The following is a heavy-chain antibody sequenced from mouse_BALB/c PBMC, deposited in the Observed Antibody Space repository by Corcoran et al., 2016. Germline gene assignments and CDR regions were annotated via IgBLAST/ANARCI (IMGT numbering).Heavy chain of an antibody. V-gene: IGHV9-3-1*01. J-gene: IGHJ4*01. Sequence: QIQLVQSGPELKKPGETVKISCKASGYTFTNFGMNWVKQAPGKGLMWMGWINTNTGKTTYADDFKGRFAFSLETSASTANLQINTRKNEDTATDFCAREPRAMDYWGQGTSVTVSS. CDR1: GYTFTNFG. CDR3: AREPRAMDY. CDR2: INTNTGKT.